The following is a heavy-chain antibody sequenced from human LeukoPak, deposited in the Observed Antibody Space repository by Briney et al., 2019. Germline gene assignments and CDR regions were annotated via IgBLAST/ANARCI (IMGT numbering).Heavy chain of an antibody. Sequence: ASVKVSCKASGYTFTSYGISRVRQAPGQGLEWMGWISAYNGNTNYAQKLQGRVTMTTDTSTSTAYMELRSLRSDDTAVYYCARSVYCSGGSCYGHYYYYGMDVWDQGTTVTVSS. V-gene: IGHV1-18*01. CDR3: ARSVYCSGGSCYGHYYYYGMDV. CDR2: ISAYNGNT. D-gene: IGHD2-15*01. J-gene: IGHJ6*02. CDR1: GYTFTSYG.